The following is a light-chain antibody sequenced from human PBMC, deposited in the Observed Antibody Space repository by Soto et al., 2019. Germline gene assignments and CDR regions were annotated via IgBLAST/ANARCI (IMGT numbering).Light chain of an antibody. J-gene: IGLJ2*01. CDR3: SSYTSSSTYVV. Sequence: QPVLTQPASVSGSPGQSITISCTGTSSDVGGYNYVSWYQQHPGKAPKLMIYEVSNRPSGVSNRFSGSKSGNTASLTISGRQHEDEADYYCSSYTSSSTYVVFGGGTKLTVL. V-gene: IGLV2-14*01. CDR2: EVS. CDR1: SSDVGGYNY.